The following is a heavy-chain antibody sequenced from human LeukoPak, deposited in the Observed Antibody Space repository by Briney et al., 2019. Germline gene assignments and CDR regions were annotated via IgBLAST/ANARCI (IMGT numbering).Heavy chain of an antibody. CDR2: ISSSSSYI. CDR3: ARDLVFSTVVSDY. J-gene: IGHJ4*02. CDR1: GLTFSSYS. V-gene: IGHV3-21*01. D-gene: IGHD4-23*01. Sequence: PGGSLRLSCAASGLTFSSYSMNWVRQAPGKGLEWVSSISSSSSYIYYADSVKGRFTISRDNAKNSLYLQMNSLRAEDTAVYYCARDLVFSTVVSDYWGQGTLVTVSS.